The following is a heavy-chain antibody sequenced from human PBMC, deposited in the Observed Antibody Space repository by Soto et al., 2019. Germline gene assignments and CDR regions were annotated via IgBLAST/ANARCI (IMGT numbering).Heavy chain of an antibody. Sequence: QVQLQESGPGLVKPSQTLSLTCTVSGGSISSGGYYWSWIRQHPGKGLEWIGYIYYSGSTYYNPSLKSRVTISVDTSKNQSSLKLSSVTAADTAVYYCARCSWSGPHYYYYMGVWGKGTTVTVSS. V-gene: IGHV4-31*03. CDR1: GGSISSGGYY. CDR3: ARCSWSGPHYYYYMGV. D-gene: IGHD3-3*01. J-gene: IGHJ6*03. CDR2: IYYSGST.